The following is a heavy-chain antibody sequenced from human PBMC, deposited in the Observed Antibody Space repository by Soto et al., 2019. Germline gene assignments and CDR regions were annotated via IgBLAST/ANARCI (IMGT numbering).Heavy chain of an antibody. CDR3: ARGRGGLQMGEGDY. CDR1: GFTFSSYS. J-gene: IGHJ4*02. Sequence: EVQLVESGGGLVKPGGSLRLSCAASGFTFSSYSMNWVRQAPGKGLEWVSSISSSSSYIYYADSVKGRFTISRENAKNSLYLQMNSLRAEDTAVYYCARGRGGLQMGEGDYWGQGTLVTVSS. V-gene: IGHV3-21*01. D-gene: IGHD1-26*01. CDR2: ISSSSSYI.